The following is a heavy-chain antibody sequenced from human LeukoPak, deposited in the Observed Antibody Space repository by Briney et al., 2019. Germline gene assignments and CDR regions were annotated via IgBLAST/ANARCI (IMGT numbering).Heavy chain of an antibody. Sequence: GGSLRLSCAVSGFTFSSYAMSWVRQAPGKGLEWVSAISGSGGSTYYADSVKGRFTISRDNSKNTLYLQMNSLRAEDTAVYYCAKIDDILGIDYYFDYWGQGTLVTVSS. CDR3: AKIDDILGIDYYFDY. CDR2: ISGSGGST. J-gene: IGHJ4*02. CDR1: GFTFSSYA. V-gene: IGHV3-23*01. D-gene: IGHD3-9*01.